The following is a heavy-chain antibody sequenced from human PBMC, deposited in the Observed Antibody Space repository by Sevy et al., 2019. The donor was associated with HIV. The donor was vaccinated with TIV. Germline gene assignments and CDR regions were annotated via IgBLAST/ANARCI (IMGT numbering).Heavy chain of an antibody. CDR1: GFTFSSYG. J-gene: IGHJ4*02. CDR3: ARDSERDSYYFDY. V-gene: IGHV3-33*01. CDR2: IWYDGSNK. Sequence: GGSLRLSCAASGFTFSSYGMHWVRQAPGKGLEWVAVIWYDGSNKYYADSVKGRFTISRDNSKNTLYLQMNSLRAEDTAVYYCARDSERDSYYFDYWGQRTLVTASS.